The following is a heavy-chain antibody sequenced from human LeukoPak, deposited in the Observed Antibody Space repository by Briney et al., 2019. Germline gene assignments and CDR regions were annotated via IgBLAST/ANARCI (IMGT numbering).Heavy chain of an antibody. CDR2: ISTGGST. D-gene: IGHD3-16*01. J-gene: IGHJ2*01. V-gene: IGHV3-23*01. CDR1: GFTFSTYA. Sequence: GGSLRLSCAASGFTFSTYAMNWVRQAPGKGLEWVSTISTGGSTYYADSVKGRFTISRDNSKNTLYLQMNSLRAEDTAIYYCAKDLGVGGWYFDLWGRGTLVTVSS. CDR3: AKDLGVGGWYFDL.